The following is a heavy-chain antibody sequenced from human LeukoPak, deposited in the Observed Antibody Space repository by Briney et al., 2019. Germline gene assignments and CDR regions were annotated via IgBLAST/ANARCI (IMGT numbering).Heavy chain of an antibody. D-gene: IGHD2-15*01. CDR2: IYHSGST. V-gene: IGHV4-30-2*01. CDR1: GGSISSGGYY. J-gene: IGHJ6*03. Sequence: PSETLSLTCTVSGGSISSGGYYWSWIRQPPGKGLEWIGYIYHSGSTYYNPSLKSRVTISVDRSKNQFSLKLSSVTAADTAVYYCARDYSDYYYYYMDVWGKGTTVTVSS. CDR3: ARDYSDYYYYYMDV.